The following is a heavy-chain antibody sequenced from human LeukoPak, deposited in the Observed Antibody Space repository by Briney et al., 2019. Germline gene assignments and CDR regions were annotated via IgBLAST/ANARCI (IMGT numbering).Heavy chain of an antibody. CDR2: VSSSSRTK. J-gene: IGHJ4*02. D-gene: IGHD6-6*01. CDR1: GGAFSSSS. V-gene: IGHV3-48*01. CDR3: ASQSSSSSTRAPAF. Sequence: GGSLRLSCTGSGGAFSSSSFNWVRQTPGKGLEWISYVSSSSRTKYYAASIKGRFTISRNNANNSLFLQMNDLSADDTALYYCASQSSSSSTRAPAFWGLGTLVTVSS.